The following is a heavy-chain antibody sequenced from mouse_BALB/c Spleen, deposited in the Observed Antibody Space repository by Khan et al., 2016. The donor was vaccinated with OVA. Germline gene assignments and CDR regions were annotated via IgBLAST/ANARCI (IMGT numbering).Heavy chain of an antibody. J-gene: IGHJ4*01. CDR2: IYPSDNYT. Sequence: VQLQQPGAELVRPGASVKLSCKASGYTFTNYWINWVKQRPGQGLEWIGNIYPSDNYTNYNQKFKDKATLTVDKSSSTAYIQLSSPTSEDSAVXYCTRDGTTVDAMDYWGQGTSVTVSS. CDR1: GYTFTNYW. V-gene: IGHV1-69*02. CDR3: TRDGTTVDAMDY. D-gene: IGHD1-1*01.